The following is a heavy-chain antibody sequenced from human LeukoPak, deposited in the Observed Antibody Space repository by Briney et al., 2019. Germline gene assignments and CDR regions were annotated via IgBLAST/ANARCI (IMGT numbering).Heavy chain of an antibody. CDR3: ARGTYYYGSGSYYNWPLGY. D-gene: IGHD3-10*01. J-gene: IGHJ4*02. CDR1: GGTFSSYA. CDR2: IIPIFGTA. V-gene: IGHV1-69*06. Sequence: PVKVSCKASGGTFSSYAISWVRQAPGQGLEWTGGIIPIFGTANYAQKFQGRVTITADKSTSTAYMELSSLKSEDTAVYYCARGTYYYGSGSYYNWPLGYWGQGTLVTVSS.